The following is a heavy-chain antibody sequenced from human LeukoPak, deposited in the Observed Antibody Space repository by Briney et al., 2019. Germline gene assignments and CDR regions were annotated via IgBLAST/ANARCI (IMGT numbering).Heavy chain of an antibody. CDR2: IRYDGSNK. J-gene: IGHJ4*02. CDR3: AKDRRDYSRTEIGY. Sequence: GGSLRLSCAASEFTFSGYGMYWVRQAPGKGLEWVAFIRYDGSNKYNADSVKGRFTISRDNSKNTLYLQMNSLRAEDTAVYYCAKDRRDYSRTEIGYWGQGTLVTVSS. D-gene: IGHD4-11*01. V-gene: IGHV3-30*02. CDR1: EFTFSGYG.